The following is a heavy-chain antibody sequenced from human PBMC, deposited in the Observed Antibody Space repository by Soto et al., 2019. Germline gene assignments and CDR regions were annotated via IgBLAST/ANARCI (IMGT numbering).Heavy chain of an antibody. D-gene: IGHD6-6*01. V-gene: IGHV3-23*01. CDR3: AREGARRQPHPGIFDY. CDR2: ISGSGGST. Sequence: GGSLRLSCAASGFTFSSYAMSWVRQAPGKGLEWVSAISGSGGSTYYADSVKGRFTISRDNSKNTLYLQMNSLRAEDTAVYYCAREGARRQPHPGIFDYWGQGTLVTLSS. CDR1: GFTFSSYA. J-gene: IGHJ4*02.